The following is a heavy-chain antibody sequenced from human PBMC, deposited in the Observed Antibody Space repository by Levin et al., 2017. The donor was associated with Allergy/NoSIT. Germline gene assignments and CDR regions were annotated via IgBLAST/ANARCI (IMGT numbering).Heavy chain of an antibody. Sequence: GGSLRLSCAASGFTFSSYWMHWVRQAPGKGLVWVSRIKSDGSSTNYADSVKGRFTISRDNAKNMLYLQMNSLRAEDTALYYCVRDRWNGPDYWGQGTLVTVSS. CDR3: VRDRWNGPDY. D-gene: IGHD1-1*01. CDR1: GFTFSSYW. V-gene: IGHV3-74*01. CDR2: IKSDGSST. J-gene: IGHJ4*02.